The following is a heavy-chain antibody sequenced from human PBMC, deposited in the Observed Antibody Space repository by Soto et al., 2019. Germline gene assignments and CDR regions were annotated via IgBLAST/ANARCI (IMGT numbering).Heavy chain of an antibody. CDR3: ARGPNYYDSSGPNWFDP. CDR2: INTGNDNT. Sequence: ASVKVSCKASGYTFTTYPMHWVRQAPGQRLEWMRWINTGNDNTKYSQKFQGRVTITRDTSASTAYMELSSLRSEDTAVYYCARGPNYYDSSGPNWFDPWGQGTLVTVS. V-gene: IGHV1-3*04. D-gene: IGHD3-22*01. CDR1: GYTFTTYP. J-gene: IGHJ5*02.